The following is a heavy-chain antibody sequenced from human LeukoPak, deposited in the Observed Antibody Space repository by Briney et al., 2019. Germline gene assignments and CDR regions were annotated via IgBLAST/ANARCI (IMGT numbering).Heavy chain of an antibody. V-gene: IGHV1-69*01. D-gene: IGHD3-10*01. J-gene: IGHJ5*02. CDR1: GGTFSSYA. CDR3: ARDMDYYGSGSYGWFDP. CDR2: IIPIFGTA. Sequence: GSSVKVSCTASGGTFSSYAISWVRQAPGQGLEWMGGIIPIFGTANYAQKFQGRVTITADESTSTAYMELSSLRSEDTAVYYCARDMDYYGSGSYGWFDPWGQGTLVTVSS.